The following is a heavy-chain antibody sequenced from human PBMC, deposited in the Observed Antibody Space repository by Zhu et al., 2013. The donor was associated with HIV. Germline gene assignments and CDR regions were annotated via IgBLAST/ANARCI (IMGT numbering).Heavy chain of an antibody. CDR3: AREPSGGSLYFDY. J-gene: IGHJ4*02. V-gene: IGHV1-69*01. Sequence: VQLVQSGAEVKKPGSSVKVSCKASGGTFSTFVFSWVRQAPGQGLEWMGGIIPIFGKPNYAQKFQGRVTISADESTSTAFLEVSSLTSGDTAIYYCAREPSGGSLYFDYWGPGTLVAVSS. CDR1: GGTFSTFV. CDR2: IIPIFGKP. D-gene: IGHD6-25*01.